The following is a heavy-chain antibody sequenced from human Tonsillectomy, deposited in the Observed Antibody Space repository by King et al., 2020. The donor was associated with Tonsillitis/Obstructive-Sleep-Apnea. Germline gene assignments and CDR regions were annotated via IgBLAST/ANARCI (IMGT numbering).Heavy chain of an antibody. Sequence: QLVQSGAEVKKPGASVKVSCKASGYTFTSYDINWVRQAPGQGLEWMGWMSPNRGNTGYEQKFQDRVTMTWNTSISTAYMELNSLRSEDTALYSCAGDRYGGNSEFDHWGQGTLVSVSS. V-gene: IGHV1-8*01. J-gene: IGHJ5*02. CDR1: GYTFTSYD. CDR3: AGDRYGGNSEFDH. CDR2: MSPNRGNT. D-gene: IGHD4-23*01.